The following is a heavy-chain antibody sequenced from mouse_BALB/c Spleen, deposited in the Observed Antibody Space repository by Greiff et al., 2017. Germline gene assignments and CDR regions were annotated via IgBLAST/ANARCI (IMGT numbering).Heavy chain of an antibody. CDR3: ARPEYGNGMAY. Sequence: LVESGAELVRPGVSVKISCKGSGYTFTDYAMHWVKQSHAKSLEWIGVISTYYGDASYNQKFKGKATMTVDKSSSTAYMELARLTSEDSAIYYCARPEYGNGMAYWGQGTVGTVAA. CDR1: GYTFTDYA. V-gene: IGHV1S137*01. J-gene: IGHJ3*01. D-gene: IGHD2-10*02. CDR2: ISTYYGDA.